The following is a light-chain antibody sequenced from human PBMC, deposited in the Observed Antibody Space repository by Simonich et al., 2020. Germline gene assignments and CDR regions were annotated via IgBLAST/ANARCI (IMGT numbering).Light chain of an antibody. CDR2: WPS. CDR1: QSVLYSFNNKNY. J-gene: IGKJ1*01. V-gene: IGKV4-1*01. CDR3: QQYYSTPWA. Sequence: DIVLTQSPDSLAVFLGERATINCKSSQSVLYSFNNKNYLAWYQQKPGQPPKLLIYWPSARESGVPDRISGSGSGTDFTLTIRSLQAEDVAVYYCQQYYSTPWACGQGTKEEIK.